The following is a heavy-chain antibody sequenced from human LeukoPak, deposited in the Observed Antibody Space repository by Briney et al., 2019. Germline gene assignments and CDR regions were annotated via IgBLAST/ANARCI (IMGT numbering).Heavy chain of an antibody. CDR2: IYSGGTT. CDR1: GFTVSSNY. V-gene: IGHV3-66*01. D-gene: IGHD5-24*01. CDR3: AKEMATMNAFDI. Sequence: GGSLRLSCVASGFTVSSNYMSRVRQAPGKGLEWVSVIYSGGTTDYKDSVKDRFIISRDNSKNTLYLQMNSLRAEDTAVYYCAKEMATMNAFDIWGQGTMVTVSS. J-gene: IGHJ3*02.